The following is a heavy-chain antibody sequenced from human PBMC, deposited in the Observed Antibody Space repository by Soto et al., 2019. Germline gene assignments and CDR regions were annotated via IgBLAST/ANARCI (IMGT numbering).Heavy chain of an antibody. Sequence: QVQLQQWGAGLLKPSETLSLTCAVYGGSFSGYYWSWIRQPPGKGLEWIGEINHSGSTNYNPSLKSRVTISVDACKNQFSQNLSSVTAADTAVYYCARGARQLFNTVTTFPDYWVRGSLVTVCS. V-gene: IGHV4-34*01. D-gene: IGHD4-17*01. CDR2: INHSGST. J-gene: IGHJ4*02. CDR3: ARGARQLFNTVTTFPDY. CDR1: GGSFSGYY.